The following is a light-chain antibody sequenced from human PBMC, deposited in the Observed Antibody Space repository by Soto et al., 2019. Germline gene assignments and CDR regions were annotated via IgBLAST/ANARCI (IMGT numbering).Light chain of an antibody. V-gene: IGKV3-15*01. J-gene: IGKJ5*01. Sequence: TQSPPTLSLSPWERAILPSSASQNVYNNLAWYQQNPGQAPRLLIHGASTRATGIPARFSGSGSGTEFTLTISSLQSEDFAIYYCEQYNDWPITFGQGTRLEIK. CDR1: QNVYNN. CDR2: GAS. CDR3: EQYNDWPIT.